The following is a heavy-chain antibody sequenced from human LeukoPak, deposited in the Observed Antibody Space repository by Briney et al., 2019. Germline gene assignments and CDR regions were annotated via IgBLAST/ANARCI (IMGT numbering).Heavy chain of an antibody. J-gene: IGHJ4*02. D-gene: IGHD6-19*01. V-gene: IGHV3-48*04. CDR3: AKDLSRGWTKIDY. Sequence: GGSLRLSCAASGFTFSSYSMNWVCQARGKGLEWVSYIRSSSTTIYYADSVKGRFTISRDNAKNSLYLQMNSLRPEDRAVYYLAKDLSRGWTKIDYWGQGTLVTVSS. CDR1: GFTFSSYS. CDR2: IRSSSTTI.